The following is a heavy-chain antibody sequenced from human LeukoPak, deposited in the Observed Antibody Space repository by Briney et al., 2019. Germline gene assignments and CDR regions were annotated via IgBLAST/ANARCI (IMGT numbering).Heavy chain of an antibody. D-gene: IGHD6-19*01. J-gene: IGHJ6*03. Sequence: PGGSLRLSCAASGFTFSSYWMHWVRQAPGKGLVWVSRINSDGSSTSYADSVKGRFTISRDNAKNTLYLQMNSLRAEDTAVYYCARGEYSSGWPAPTYYYYMDVWGKGTTVTVSS. CDR2: INSDGSST. V-gene: IGHV3-74*01. CDR1: GFTFSSYW. CDR3: ARGEYSSGWPAPTYYYYMDV.